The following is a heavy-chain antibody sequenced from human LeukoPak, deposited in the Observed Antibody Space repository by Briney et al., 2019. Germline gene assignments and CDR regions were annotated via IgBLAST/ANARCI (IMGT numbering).Heavy chain of an antibody. CDR3: AREGRSSSPMDY. CDR1: GHSFNSYW. J-gene: IGHJ4*02. V-gene: IGHV5-51*01. Sequence: GESLEISCKASGHSFNSYWIGWVRQMPGKGLEWMGIIYPGDSDTRYSPSFQGQVTISADKSISTAYLQWGSLKASDTAMYYCAREGRSSSPMDYWGQGTLVTVSS. CDR2: IYPGDSDT. D-gene: IGHD6-6*01.